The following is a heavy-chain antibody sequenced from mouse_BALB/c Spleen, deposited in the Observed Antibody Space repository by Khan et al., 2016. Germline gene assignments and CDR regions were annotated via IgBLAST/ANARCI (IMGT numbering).Heavy chain of an antibody. CDR1: GYSITSDYA. CDR3: ARYDYGDKDAMDY. CDR2: ISYSGST. D-gene: IGHD1-1*01. V-gene: IGHV3-2*02. J-gene: IGHJ4*01. Sequence: QLHESGPGLVKPSQSLSLTCTVTGYSITSDYAWNWIRQFPGNRLEWMGYISYSGSTSYNPSLKSRISITRDTSKNQFFLQFNSVTSEDTATYYCARYDYGDKDAMDYWGQGTSVTVAS.